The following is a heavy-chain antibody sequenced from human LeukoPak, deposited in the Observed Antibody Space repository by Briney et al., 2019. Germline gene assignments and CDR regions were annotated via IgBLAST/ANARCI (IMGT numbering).Heavy chain of an antibody. CDR1: GFTFSNAW. Sequence: GGSLRLSCAASGFTFSNAWMSWVRQAPGKGLEWVGRIKSKTDGGTTDYAAPVKGRFTISRDDSKNKLYLQMNSLKTEDTAVYYCTTGPYSSGWSTVLDYWGQGTLVTVSS. V-gene: IGHV3-15*01. CDR3: TTGPYSSGWSTVLDY. J-gene: IGHJ4*02. D-gene: IGHD6-19*01. CDR2: IKSKTDGGTT.